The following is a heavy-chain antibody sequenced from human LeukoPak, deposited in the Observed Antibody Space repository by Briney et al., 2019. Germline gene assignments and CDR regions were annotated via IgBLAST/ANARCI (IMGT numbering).Heavy chain of an antibody. CDR2: ISYDGSNK. J-gene: IGHJ5*02. CDR1: GFTFSSYG. D-gene: IGHD6-6*01. CDR3: ARDMGSSFDP. V-gene: IGHV3-30*03. Sequence: PGRSLRLSCAASGFTFSSYGMHWVRQAPGKGLEWVAVISYDGSNKYYADSVKGRFTISRDNAKNTLYLQMNSLRAEDTAVYYCARDMGSSFDPWGQGTLVTVSS.